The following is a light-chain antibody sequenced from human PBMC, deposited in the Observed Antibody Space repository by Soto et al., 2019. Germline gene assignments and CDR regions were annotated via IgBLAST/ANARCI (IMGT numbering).Light chain of an antibody. CDR3: QQYNSYTT. V-gene: IGKV1-5*01. Sequence: DTQMTQSPSTLSASVGDRVIMSCRASQSIRSWLAWYQQRPGKAPKVLIYDASSLQSGVPSRFSGHGSGTDFTLTISSLQPDDFATYYCQQYNSYTTFGQGTKVDIK. CDR2: DAS. CDR1: QSIRSW. J-gene: IGKJ2*01.